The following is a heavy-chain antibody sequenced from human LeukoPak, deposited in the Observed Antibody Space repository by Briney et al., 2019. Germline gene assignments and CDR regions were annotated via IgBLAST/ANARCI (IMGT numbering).Heavy chain of an antibody. V-gene: IGHV3-23*01. Sequence: PGGSLRLSCVASGITFSSYAVSWVHQAPGKGLEWVSTISDSGGSTYYADSVKGRFTISRNNSGSTLYLQMNSLRVEDTAVYYCAKRIGDYWGQGTLVTVSS. J-gene: IGHJ4*02. CDR3: AKRIGDY. D-gene: IGHD2-15*01. CDR2: ISDSGGST. CDR1: GITFSSYA.